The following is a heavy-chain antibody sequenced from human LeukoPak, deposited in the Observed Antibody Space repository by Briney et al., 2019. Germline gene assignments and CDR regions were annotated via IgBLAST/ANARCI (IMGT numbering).Heavy chain of an antibody. Sequence: SETLSLTCTVSGGSISSYYWSWIRQPPGKGLEWIGYIYYSGSTNYNPSLKSRVTISVDTSKNQFSLKLSSVTAADTAVYYCARDISADSSSWYDYWSQGTLVTVSS. V-gene: IGHV4-59*01. CDR3: ARDISADSSSWYDY. D-gene: IGHD6-13*01. CDR2: IYYSGST. J-gene: IGHJ4*02. CDR1: GGSISSYY.